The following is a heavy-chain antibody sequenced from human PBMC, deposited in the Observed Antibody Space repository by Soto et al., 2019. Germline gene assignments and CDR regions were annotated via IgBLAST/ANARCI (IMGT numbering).Heavy chain of an antibody. D-gene: IGHD3-10*01. CDR3: ARAGELDEYYIDG. J-gene: IGHJ6*03. Sequence: EVQLVESGGGLVKPGGSLSLSCAASGFTFSSYSMNWVRQAPGNGLEWVPSISSSSSYIYYADSVKGRFTIHRDNAKNSLYLKMNSLRAEDMAVDYCARAGELDEYYIDGWGKGTTVTVSS. CDR2: ISSSSSYI. V-gene: IGHV3-21*01. CDR1: GFTFSSYS.